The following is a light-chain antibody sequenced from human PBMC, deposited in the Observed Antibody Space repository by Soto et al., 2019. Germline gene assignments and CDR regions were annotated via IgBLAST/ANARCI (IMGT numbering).Light chain of an antibody. CDR1: QSVSSY. CDR3: QQYGSSTWT. J-gene: IGKJ1*01. V-gene: IGKV3-11*01. CDR2: DAS. Sequence: EIVLTQSPATLSLSPGERATLSCRASQSVSSYLAWYGQKPGQAPRLLIYDASNRATGIQARFSGSGAGTDFTLTISRLEPEDVAVDYCQQYGSSTWTFGQGTKVDIK.